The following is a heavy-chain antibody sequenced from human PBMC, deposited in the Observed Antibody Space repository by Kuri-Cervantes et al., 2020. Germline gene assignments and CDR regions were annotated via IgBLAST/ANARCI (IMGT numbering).Heavy chain of an antibody. CDR2: ISAYNGNT. Sequence: ASVKVSCKASGYTFTSYGISWVRQAPGQGLEWMGWISAYNGNTNYAQKLQGRVTMTTDTSTSTAYMELRSLRSDDTAVYYCARDHKRTYYYGSGSPMSHWGQRTLVTVSS. D-gene: IGHD3-10*01. J-gene: IGHJ4*02. CDR3: ARDHKRTYYYGSGSPMSH. CDR1: GYTFTSYG. V-gene: IGHV1-18*01.